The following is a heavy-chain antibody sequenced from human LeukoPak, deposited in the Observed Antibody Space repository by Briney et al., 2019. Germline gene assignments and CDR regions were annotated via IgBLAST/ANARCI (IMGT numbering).Heavy chain of an antibody. J-gene: IGHJ4*02. CDR2: INPSGGST. Sequence: ASVKVSCKASGYTFTSYYMHWVRQAPGQGLEWMGIINPSGGSTSYAQKFQGRVTMTRDTSTSTVYMELSSLRSEDTAVYYCARDYREYYYDSSGYYYYFDYWGQGTLVTVSS. V-gene: IGHV1-46*01. CDR3: ARDYREYYYDSSGYYYYFDY. CDR1: GYTFTSYY. D-gene: IGHD3-22*01.